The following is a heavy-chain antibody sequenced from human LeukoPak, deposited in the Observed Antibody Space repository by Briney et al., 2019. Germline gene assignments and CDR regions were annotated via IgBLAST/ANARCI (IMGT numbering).Heavy chain of an antibody. Sequence: RPGGSLRLSCAASGFTFSSYGMTWVRQAPGKGLEWVSYISSSSSTIYYADSVKGRFTISRDNAKNSLYLQLNSLGAEDTAVYYCARDHDDILTGYSQNDDAFDIWGQGTMVTVSS. CDR1: GFTFSSYG. D-gene: IGHD3-9*01. V-gene: IGHV3-48*01. CDR2: ISSSSSTI. J-gene: IGHJ3*02. CDR3: ARDHDDILTGYSQNDDAFDI.